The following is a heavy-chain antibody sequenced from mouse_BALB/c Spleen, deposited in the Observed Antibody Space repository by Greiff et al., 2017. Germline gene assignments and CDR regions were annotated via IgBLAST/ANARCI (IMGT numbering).Heavy chain of an antibody. CDR2: ISYDGSN. Sequence: EVQLQESGPGLVKPSQSLSLTCSVTGYSITSGYYWNWLRQFPGNKLEWMGYISYDGSNNYNPSLKNRISITRDTSKNQFFLKLNSVTTEDTATYYCARGYYDYVPYWYFDVWGAGTTVTVSS. V-gene: IGHV3-6*02. CDR1: GYSITSGYY. CDR3: ARGYYDYVPYWYFDV. J-gene: IGHJ1*01. D-gene: IGHD2-4*01.